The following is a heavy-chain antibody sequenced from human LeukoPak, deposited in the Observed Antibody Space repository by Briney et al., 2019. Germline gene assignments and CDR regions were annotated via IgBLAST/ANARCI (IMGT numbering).Heavy chain of an antibody. CDR2: ISSSSSSYI. Sequence: GGSLRLSCAASGFTFSSYSMNWARQAPGKGLEWVSSISSSSSSYIYYADSVKGRFTISRDNAKNSLYLQMNSLRAEDTAVYYCARDRGGISYDFWADYWGQGTLVTVSS. CDR1: GFTFSSYS. V-gene: IGHV3-21*01. D-gene: IGHD3-3*01. J-gene: IGHJ4*02. CDR3: ARDRGGISYDFWADY.